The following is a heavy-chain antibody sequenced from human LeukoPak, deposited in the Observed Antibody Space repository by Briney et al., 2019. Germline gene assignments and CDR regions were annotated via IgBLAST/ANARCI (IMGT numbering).Heavy chain of an antibody. CDR1: GFTFSTYA. J-gene: IGHJ4*01. CDR2: ISGSGGTT. Sequence: GGPLRLSCAASGFTFSTYAMSWVRQAPGKGLEWVSTISGSGGTTYYADSVKGRFTISRDNSNDTLYLQMNSLRAEDTAVYYCARVGGSSYNYWGQGSLASVSS. CDR3: ARVGGSSYNY. D-gene: IGHD1-26*01. V-gene: IGHV3-23*01.